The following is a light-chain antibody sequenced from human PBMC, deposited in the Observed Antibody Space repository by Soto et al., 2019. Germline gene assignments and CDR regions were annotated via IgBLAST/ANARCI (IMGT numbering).Light chain of an antibody. J-gene: IGKJ1*01. CDR3: QQYGNSRWT. Sequence: EIVLTQSPGTLSLSPGERATLSCRASQSGSSSFLAWYQQKPGQAPRLLIYGASSRASGIPDRFSGSGSGTDFTLTISRLEPEDFAVYYCQQYGNSRWTFGQGTKVEIK. V-gene: IGKV3-20*01. CDR2: GAS. CDR1: QSGSSSF.